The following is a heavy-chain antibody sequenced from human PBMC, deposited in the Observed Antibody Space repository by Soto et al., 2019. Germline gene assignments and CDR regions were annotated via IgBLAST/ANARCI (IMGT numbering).Heavy chain of an antibody. D-gene: IGHD2-2*01. CDR1: GFTFSNYA. CDR2: ISGGSGDST. V-gene: IGHV3-23*01. J-gene: IGHJ4*02. CDR3: AKNQPSWATRAAFDY. Sequence: GGSLRLSCAASGFTFSNYAMNWVRQAPGKGLEGVSGISGGSGDSTFYADSVKGRFTISRDNSTNTLHLQMNSLRTEDTAVYYCAKNQPSWATRAAFDYWGQGTLVTVSS.